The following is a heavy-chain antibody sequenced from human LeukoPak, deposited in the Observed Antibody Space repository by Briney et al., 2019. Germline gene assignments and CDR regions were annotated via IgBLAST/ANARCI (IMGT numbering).Heavy chain of an antibody. CDR3: APLGAGPIDY. J-gene: IGHJ4*02. CDR2: ISSRSGTI. Sequence: GGSLRLSCAASGSTFSSYSMNWVRQAPGKGLEWVSYISSRSGTIYYGDSVKGRFTISRDNAKNSLYLQMNSLRDEDTAVYYCAPLGAGPIDYWGQGTLVTVSS. V-gene: IGHV3-48*02. D-gene: IGHD6-19*01. CDR1: GSTFSSYS.